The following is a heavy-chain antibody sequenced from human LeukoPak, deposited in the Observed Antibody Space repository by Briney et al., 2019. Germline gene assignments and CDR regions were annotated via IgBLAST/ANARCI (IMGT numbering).Heavy chain of an antibody. V-gene: IGHV1-2*02. Sequence: GASVKVSCKASGYTFTGYYMHWVRQAPGQGLEWMGWINPNSGDTNYAQKFQGRVTMTRDTSISTAYMELCRLRSDDTAVYYCARGTLSPYYYDSSSYYYYMDVWGKGTTVTVSS. J-gene: IGHJ6*03. CDR2: INPNSGDT. D-gene: IGHD3-22*01. CDR1: GYTFTGYY. CDR3: ARGTLSPYYYDSSSYYYYMDV.